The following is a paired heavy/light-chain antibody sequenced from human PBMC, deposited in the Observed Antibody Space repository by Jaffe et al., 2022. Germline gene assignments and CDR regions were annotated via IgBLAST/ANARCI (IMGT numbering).Light chain of an antibody. CDR1: NNDVGVYNY. V-gene: IGLV2-14*03. CDR3: SSYSTSSTVL. Sequence: QSALTQPASVSGSPGQSITISCTGTNNDVGVYNYVSWYQQHPGKAPQLLIYDVSNRPSGVSNRFSGSKSGNTASLTISGLQAEDEADYYCSSYSTSSTVLFGGGTKLTVL. CDR2: DVS. J-gene: IGLJ2*01.
Heavy chain of an antibody. CDR3: AKDPYIWGTYRTFDY. Sequence: VQLVESGGGLIQPGRSLRLSCAASGFTFDDYAMHWVRQAPGKGLEWVSGISWHSGNIGYADSVKGRFTISRDNAKNSLYLQMNSLRADDTALYYCAKDPYIWGTYRTFDYWGQGTLVTVSS. CDR2: ISWHSGNI. V-gene: IGHV3-9*01. CDR1: GFTFDDYA. J-gene: IGHJ4*02. D-gene: IGHD3-16*02.